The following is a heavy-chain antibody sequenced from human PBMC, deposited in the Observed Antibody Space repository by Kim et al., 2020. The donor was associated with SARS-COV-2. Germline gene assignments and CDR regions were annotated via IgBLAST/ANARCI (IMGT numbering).Heavy chain of an antibody. Sequence: SETLSLTCAVYGGSFSGYYWSWIRQPPGKGLEWIGEINHSGSTNYNPSLKSRVTISVDTSKNQFSLKLSSVTAADTAVYYCARDPSTWETAAGRGYYSDYWGQGTLVTVSS. CDR2: INHSGST. CDR1: GGSFSGYY. CDR3: ARDPSTWETAAGRGYYSDY. J-gene: IGHJ4*02. V-gene: IGHV4-34*01. D-gene: IGHD6-13*01.